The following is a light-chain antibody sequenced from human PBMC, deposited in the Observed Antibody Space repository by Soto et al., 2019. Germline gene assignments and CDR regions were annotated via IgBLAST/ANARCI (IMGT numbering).Light chain of an antibody. CDR3: QQYNNWPPTWT. Sequence: EVVMTQSPATLSVSPGERATLSCRASQSVSSDLAWYHQKPGQAPRLLIYGASTRATGIPARFSGSGSGTEFTLTISSLQSEDFAVYYCQQYNNWPPTWTFGQGTKVDIK. CDR1: QSVSSD. J-gene: IGKJ1*01. V-gene: IGKV3-15*01. CDR2: GAS.